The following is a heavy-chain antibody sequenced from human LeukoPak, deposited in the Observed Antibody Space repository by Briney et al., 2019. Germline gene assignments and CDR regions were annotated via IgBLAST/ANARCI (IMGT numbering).Heavy chain of an antibody. V-gene: IGHV3-30*02. CDR2: IRYDGSNK. D-gene: IGHD6-19*01. CDR3: ASRFPAVAGTGY. J-gene: IGHJ4*02. CDR1: GFTFSSYG. Sequence: GGSLRLSCVASGFTFSSYGMHWVRQAPGKGLEWVAFIRYDGSNKYYADSVKGRFTISRDNSKNTLYLQMNSLRDEDTAVYYCASRFPAVAGTGYWGQGTLVTVSS.